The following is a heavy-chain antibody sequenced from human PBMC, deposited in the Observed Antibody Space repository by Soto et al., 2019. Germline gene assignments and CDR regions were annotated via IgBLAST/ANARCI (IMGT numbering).Heavy chain of an antibody. CDR1: GYSFTIYC. V-gene: IGHV5-51*01. D-gene: IGHD6-6*01. CDR2: IYPGDSDT. CDR3: ARHSSSSLGYYYGMDV. Sequence: GESLKISCKGSGYSFTIYCIGWVLQMPWKGLEWMGIIYPGDSDTRYSPSFQGQVTISADKSISTAYLQWSSLKASDTAMYYCARHSSSSLGYYYGMDVWGQGTTVTVSS. J-gene: IGHJ6*02.